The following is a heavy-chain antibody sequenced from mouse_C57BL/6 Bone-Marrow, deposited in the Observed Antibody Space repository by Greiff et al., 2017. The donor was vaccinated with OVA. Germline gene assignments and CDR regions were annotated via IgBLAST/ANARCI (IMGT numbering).Heavy chain of an antibody. J-gene: IGHJ2*01. CDR1: GYAFSSYW. Sequence: VKLVESGAELVKPGASVKISCKASGYAFSSYWMNWVKQRPGKGLEWIGQIYPGDGDTNYNGKFKGKATLTADKSSSTAYMQLSSLTSEDSAVYFCARENYYGTGLFDYWGQGTTLTVSS. CDR2: IYPGDGDT. D-gene: IGHD1-1*01. V-gene: IGHV1-80*01. CDR3: ARENYYGTGLFDY.